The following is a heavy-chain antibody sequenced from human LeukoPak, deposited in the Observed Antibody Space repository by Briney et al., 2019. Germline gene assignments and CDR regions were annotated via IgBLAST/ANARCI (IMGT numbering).Heavy chain of an antibody. CDR2: INHSGST. V-gene: IGHV4-34*01. CDR3: ARGSDTAAGLY. Sequence: PSETLSLTCAVYGGSFSGYYWSWIRQPPGKGLEWIGEINHSGSTNYNPSLKSRVSISADSSKNQFSLKVSSVTAADMAVYYCARGSDTAAGLYWGQGTLVTVSS. CDR1: GGSFSGYY. J-gene: IGHJ4*02. D-gene: IGHD6-13*01.